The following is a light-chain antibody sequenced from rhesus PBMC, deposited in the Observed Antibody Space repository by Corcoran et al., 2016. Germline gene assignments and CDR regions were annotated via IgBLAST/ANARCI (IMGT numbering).Light chain of an antibody. CDR2: GGS. V-gene: IGKV2-72*02. Sequence: DIVLTQSPFSLPITPGEPASISCRSNHSLGNSHLPWYLQKPGRSPQLLILGGSHRAAGVPERFSGRGSGTDFTLKINKVEADDVGDYYCVQVMAFPRTFGQGTKVEIK. CDR1: HSLGNSH. J-gene: IGKJ1*01. CDR3: VQVMAFPRT.